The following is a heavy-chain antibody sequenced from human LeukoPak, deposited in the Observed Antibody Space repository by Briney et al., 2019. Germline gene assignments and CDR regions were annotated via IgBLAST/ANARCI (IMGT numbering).Heavy chain of an antibody. J-gene: IGHJ5*02. CDR2: IYYSGST. CDR1: GGSISSYY. CDR3: ARQRRIAAAATGWFDP. V-gene: IGHV4-39*01. Sequence: SETLSLTCTVSGGSISSYYWGWIRQPPGKGLECIGSIYYSGSTYYNPSLKSRVTISVDTSKNQFSLKLSSVTAADTAVYYCARQRRIAAAATGWFDPWGQGTLVTVSS. D-gene: IGHD6-13*01.